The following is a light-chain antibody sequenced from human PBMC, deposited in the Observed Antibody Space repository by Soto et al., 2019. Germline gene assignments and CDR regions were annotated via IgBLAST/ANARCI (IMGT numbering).Light chain of an antibody. CDR2: LNSDGSH. CDR1: SGHTSDA. CDR3: QTWDTGTWV. V-gene: IGLV4-69*01. Sequence: QLVLTQSPSASASLGASVKLTCTLSSGHTSDAIAWHQQQPEKGPRYLMKLNSDGSHNKGNGIPDRFSGSSSGAERYLTISSLQSEDEADYYCQTWDTGTWVFGGGTKLTVL. J-gene: IGLJ3*02.